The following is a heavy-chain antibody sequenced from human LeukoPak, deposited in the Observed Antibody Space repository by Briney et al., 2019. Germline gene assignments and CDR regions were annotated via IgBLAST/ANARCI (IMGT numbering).Heavy chain of an antibody. V-gene: IGHV3-30*02. CDR3: AKGLGDYDDFRLGY. Sequence: GGSLRLSCAASVFTFSTYGFLWVRQAPGKGLEWVAFIPSDGSDNYYANSVKVRFTISRDHSKNTLYLQMNSLRSEDTAVYYCAKGLGDYDDFRLGYWGQGTPVTVSS. D-gene: IGHD4-17*01. CDR2: IPSDGSDN. CDR1: VFTFSTYG. J-gene: IGHJ4*02.